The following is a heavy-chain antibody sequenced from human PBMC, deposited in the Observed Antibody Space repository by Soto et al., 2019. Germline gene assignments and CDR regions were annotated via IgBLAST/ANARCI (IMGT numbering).Heavy chain of an antibody. J-gene: IGHJ4*02. CDR2: ISGDRAYI. D-gene: IGHD2-21*02. CDR3: ARQVYTVVTPMDF. V-gene: IGHV3-11*04. Sequence: GFLRLSCAASGFTFSDAWMSWVRQAPGKGLEWLSYISGDRAYIYYADSVRGRFTISRDNAENSLYLQMDNLRDEDTALYYCARQVYTVVTPMDFWGQGTLVTVSS. CDR1: GFTFSDAW.